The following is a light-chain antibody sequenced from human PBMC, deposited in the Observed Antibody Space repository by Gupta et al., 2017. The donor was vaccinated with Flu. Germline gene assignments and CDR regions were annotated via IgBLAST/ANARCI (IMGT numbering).Light chain of an antibody. J-gene: IGKJ2*01. CDR3: KPRKRWPFT. CDR2: KGC. Sequence: VTLGKPASSSCSPRQRRVYSDGNNSLNWFRHRPGQSLRSLISKGCKREFGVPVRFSGSGTDTALTLEIRRGEAVAVGVYYCKPRKRWPFTFGQRTKLAIK. V-gene: IGKV2-30*01. CDR1: QRRVYSDGNNS.